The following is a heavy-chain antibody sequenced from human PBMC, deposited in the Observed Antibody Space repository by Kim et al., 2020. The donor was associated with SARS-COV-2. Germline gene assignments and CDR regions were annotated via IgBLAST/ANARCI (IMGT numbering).Heavy chain of an antibody. Sequence: YNPSLMSRVTISVDTSKNQFSLRLSSVTAADTAVYYCARLSSVVVTAIDYWGQGTLVTVSS. J-gene: IGHJ4*02. CDR3: ARLSSVVVTAIDY. V-gene: IGHV4-39*01. D-gene: IGHD2-21*02.